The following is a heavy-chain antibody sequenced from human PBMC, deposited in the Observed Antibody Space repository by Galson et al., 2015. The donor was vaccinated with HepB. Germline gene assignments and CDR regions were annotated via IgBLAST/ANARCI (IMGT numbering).Heavy chain of an antibody. V-gene: IGHV4-34*01. Sequence: ETLSLTCAVYGGSFSGYYWSWIRQPPGKGLEWIGEINHSGSTNYNPSLKSRVTISVDTSKNQFSLKLSSVTAADTAVYYCARARGRDGWIDYWGQGTLVTVSS. D-gene: IGHD5-24*01. CDR3: ARARGRDGWIDY. CDR2: INHSGST. CDR1: GGSFSGYY. J-gene: IGHJ4*02.